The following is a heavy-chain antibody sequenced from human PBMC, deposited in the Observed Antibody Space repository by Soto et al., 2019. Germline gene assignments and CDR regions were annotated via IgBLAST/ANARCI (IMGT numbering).Heavy chain of an antibody. J-gene: IGHJ4*02. V-gene: IGHV1-8*01. CDR1: GYTFTNYD. D-gene: IGHD3-9*01. Sequence: QVQLVQSGAEVKKPGASVKVSCKASGYTFTNYDINWVRQAPGQGLEWMGWMSPSTGNTGYAQKFQGRVAMTRDTSKNTGYLEVSTLKSDDTAVYYCARYFNPFDYWGQGTLIIVSS. CDR3: ARYFNPFDY. CDR2: MSPSTGNT.